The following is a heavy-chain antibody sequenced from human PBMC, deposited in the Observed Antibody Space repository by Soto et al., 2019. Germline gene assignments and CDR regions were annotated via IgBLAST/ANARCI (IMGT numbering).Heavy chain of an antibody. V-gene: IGHV3-33*01. D-gene: IGHD6-19*01. CDR3: ARDDIPGRAVAIYGMDI. CDR2: IWYDGSNE. Sequence: GGSLRLSCAASGFTFSNYGMHWVRQAPGEGLEWVAVIWYDGSNEYYADSVKGRFTISRDNSKNTLYLQMNSLRAEDTAVYYCARDDIPGRAVAIYGMDIWGQGTTVTVSS. CDR1: GFTFSNYG. J-gene: IGHJ6*02.